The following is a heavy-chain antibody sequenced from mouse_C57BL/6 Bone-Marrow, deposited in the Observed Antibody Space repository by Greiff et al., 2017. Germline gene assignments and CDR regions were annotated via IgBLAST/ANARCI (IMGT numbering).Heavy chain of an antibody. CDR3: ARNREGYITTVVADY. D-gene: IGHD1-1*01. V-gene: IGHV1-81*01. J-gene: IGHJ2*01. CDR1: GYTFTSYG. Sequence: VQLQQSGAELARPGASVKLSCKASGYTFTSYGISWVKQRTGQGLEWIGEIYPRSGNTYYNEKFKGQATLTADKSSSTAYMELRSLTSEYSAVYFCARNREGYITTVVADYWGQGTTLTVSS. CDR2: IYPRSGNT.